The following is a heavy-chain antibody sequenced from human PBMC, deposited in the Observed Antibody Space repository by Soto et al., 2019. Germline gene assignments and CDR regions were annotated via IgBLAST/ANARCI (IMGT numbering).Heavy chain of an antibody. CDR3: ARDKITGLFDY. CDR2: INHSGST. V-gene: IGHV4-34*01. CDR1: GGSFSGYY. D-gene: IGHD2-8*02. J-gene: IGHJ4*02. Sequence: QVQLQQWGAGLLKPSETLSLTCAVYGGSFSGYYWTWIRQPPGPGLEWIGEINHSGSTNYNPSLKSRVTISVDTSNIQFSLKLTSVTAADTAVYYCARDKITGLFDYWGQGTLVTVSS.